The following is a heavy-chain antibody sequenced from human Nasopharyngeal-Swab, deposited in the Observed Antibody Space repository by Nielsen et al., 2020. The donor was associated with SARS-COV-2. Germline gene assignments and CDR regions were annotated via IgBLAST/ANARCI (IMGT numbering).Heavy chain of an antibody. Sequence: GGSLRLSCSSSGFTFSSYWMHWVRQAPGKGLVCVSRINTDGSRTYYADSVKGRFTTSRDNAKNTLYLQMSSLSAEDTAVYYCARVIVGGTYAFAYWGQGTLVTVSS. CDR3: ARVIVGGTYAFAY. V-gene: IGHV3-74*01. CDR2: INTDGSRT. D-gene: IGHD1-26*01. J-gene: IGHJ4*02. CDR1: GFTFSSYW.